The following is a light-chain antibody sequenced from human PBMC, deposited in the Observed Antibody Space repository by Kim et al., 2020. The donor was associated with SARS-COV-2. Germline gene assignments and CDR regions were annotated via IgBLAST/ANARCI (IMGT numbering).Light chain of an antibody. CDR2: RNN. CDR3: TTWDSSLSAWV. Sequence: QAGLTQPPSVSKGLRQTATLSCTGSSSNVGNEGAAWLQQHQGHPPKLLSDRNNNRPSGISERLSASRSGNTASLTITGLQPEDEADYYCTTWDSSLSAWVFGGGTQLTVL. CDR1: SSNVGNEG. V-gene: IGLV10-54*01. J-gene: IGLJ3*02.